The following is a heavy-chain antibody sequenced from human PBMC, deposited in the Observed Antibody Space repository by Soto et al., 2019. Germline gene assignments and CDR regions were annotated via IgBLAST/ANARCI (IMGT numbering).Heavy chain of an antibody. J-gene: IGHJ3*02. Sequence: SETLSLTCTVSGGSISSSSYYWGWIRQPPGKGLEWIGSIYYSGSTYYNPSLKSRVTISVDTSKNQFSLKLSSVTAADTAVYYCARAGKRGYYDSRLSAFDIWGQGTMVTVSS. CDR1: GGSISSSSYY. CDR2: IYYSGST. D-gene: IGHD3-22*01. CDR3: ARAGKRGYYDSRLSAFDI. V-gene: IGHV4-39*07.